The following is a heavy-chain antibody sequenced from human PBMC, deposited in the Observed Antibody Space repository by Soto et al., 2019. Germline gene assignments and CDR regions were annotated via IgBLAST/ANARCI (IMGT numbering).Heavy chain of an antibody. Sequence: QVQLVQSGAEVKKPGSSVKVSCKTSGGTFSSYTISWVRQAPGQGLEWMGRIIPILDIANYAQKFQGRVTITAEKSTSTAYMELSRLRSEGTAVYYCASLEYSVYRHYYYMGVWGKGTTVTVSS. V-gene: IGHV1-69*02. CDR2: IIPILDIA. CDR3: ASLEYSVYRHYYYMGV. J-gene: IGHJ6*03. D-gene: IGHD5-12*01. CDR1: GGTFSSYT.